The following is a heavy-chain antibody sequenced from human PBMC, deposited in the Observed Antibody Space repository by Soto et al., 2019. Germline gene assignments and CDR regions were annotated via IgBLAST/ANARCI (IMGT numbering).Heavy chain of an antibody. D-gene: IGHD3-16*02. CDR3: ARVRGDYVWGSYRYRFVEVFDY. V-gene: IGHV4-59*01. CDR2: IYYSGST. Sequence: QVQLQESGPGLVKPSETLSLTCTVSGGSISSYYWSWIRQPPGKGLEWIGYIYYSGSTNYNPSLTSRGPIAGDTSTTQFALKLSSVTAADTAVYYGARVRGDYVWGSYRYRFVEVFDYWGQGTLVTVSS. CDR1: GGSISSYY. J-gene: IGHJ4*02.